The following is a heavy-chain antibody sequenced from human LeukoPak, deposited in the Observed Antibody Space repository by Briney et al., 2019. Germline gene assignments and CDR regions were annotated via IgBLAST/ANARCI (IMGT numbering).Heavy chain of an antibody. J-gene: IGHJ4*02. Sequence: GGSLRLSCAASGFAFSSSNLNWFRQAPGKGLEWVSSITTDGYIYYADSLKGRFSISRDNAKNSLFLQMTSLRAEDTAVYYCARADYGDYGVDYWGQGTLVTVSS. D-gene: IGHD4-17*01. CDR3: ARADYGDYGVDY. CDR1: GFAFSSSN. CDR2: ITTDGYI. V-gene: IGHV3-21*01.